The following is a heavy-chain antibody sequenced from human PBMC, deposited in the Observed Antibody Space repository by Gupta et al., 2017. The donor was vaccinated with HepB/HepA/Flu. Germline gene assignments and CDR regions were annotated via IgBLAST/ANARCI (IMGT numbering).Heavy chain of an antibody. J-gene: IGHJ4*02. Sequence: QVQLVESGGGVVQPGWSPSLSCAASGFNFSSYGLHWVRQAPGKGRGWVAGISNDGNDKYYAYSVKGRSTIARDNSKKTLSLQMSSLRAEDTAVYYCAKEGRYGDYSDYWGQGTLVTVSS. CDR2: ISNDGNDK. V-gene: IGHV3-30*18. D-gene: IGHD4-17*01. CDR3: AKEGRYGDYSDY. CDR1: GFNFSSYG.